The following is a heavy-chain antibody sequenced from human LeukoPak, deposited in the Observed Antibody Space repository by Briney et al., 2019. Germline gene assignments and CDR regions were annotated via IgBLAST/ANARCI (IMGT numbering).Heavy chain of an antibody. CDR2: IYHSGST. D-gene: IGHD6-19*01. V-gene: IGHV4-38-2*01. J-gene: IGHJ4*02. Sequence: SETLSLTCAVSGYSISSGYYWGWIRQTPGKGLEWIGSIYHSGSTSYNSSLKSRVTISVDTSKNQFSLKLSSVTAADTAMYYCARSSSGYYFDYWGQGTLVTVSS. CDR1: GYSISSGYY. CDR3: ARSSSGYYFDY.